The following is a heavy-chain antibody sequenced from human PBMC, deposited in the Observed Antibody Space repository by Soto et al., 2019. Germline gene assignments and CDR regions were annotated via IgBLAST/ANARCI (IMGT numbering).Heavy chain of an antibody. D-gene: IGHD2-21*02. CDR1: GGSISNRSYY. Sequence: PSETLSLTCTVTGGSISNRSYYWGWIRQPPGKGLEWIGSIYYSGSTYNNPSLKSRVSMSVDTSKNQFSLKLRSVTAADTALYYCARQRTSVVTQAYFDSWGQGSLVTVSS. V-gene: IGHV4-39*01. CDR3: ARQRTSVVTQAYFDS. J-gene: IGHJ4*02. CDR2: IYYSGST.